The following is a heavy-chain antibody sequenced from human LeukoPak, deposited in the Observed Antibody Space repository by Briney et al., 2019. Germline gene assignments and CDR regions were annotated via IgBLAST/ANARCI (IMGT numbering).Heavy chain of an antibody. Sequence: SETLSLTCAVYGGSFSGYYWSWIRQPPGKGLEWIGEINHSGSTNYNPSLKSRVTISVDTSKNQFSLKLSSVTAADTAVYYCASSTGATVTTWYYFDYWGQGTLVTVSS. D-gene: IGHD4-17*01. CDR2: INHSGST. V-gene: IGHV4-34*01. CDR3: ASSTGATVTTWYYFDY. CDR1: GGSFSGYY. J-gene: IGHJ4*02.